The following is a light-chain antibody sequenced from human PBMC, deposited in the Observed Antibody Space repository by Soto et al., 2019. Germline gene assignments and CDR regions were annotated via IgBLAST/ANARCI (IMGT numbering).Light chain of an antibody. CDR3: SSFTRSSTWL. CDR2: EVN. Sequence: QSALTQPAYVSGSPGQSITISCTGTSSDVGGYNYVSWYQQHPGKAPKLMIYEVNNRPSGVSNRFSGSKSGNTASLTISGLQAEDEADYYCSSFTRSSTWLFGGGTKLTVL. J-gene: IGLJ3*02. V-gene: IGLV2-14*01. CDR1: SSDVGGYNY.